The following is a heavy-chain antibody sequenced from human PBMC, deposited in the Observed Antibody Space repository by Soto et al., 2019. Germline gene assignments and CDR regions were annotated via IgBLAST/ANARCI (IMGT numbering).Heavy chain of an antibody. J-gene: IGHJ4*02. CDR2: INAGNGNT. Sequence: ASVKVSCKASGYTFTSYAMHWVRQAPGQRLEWMGWINAGNGNTKYSQKFQGRVTITRDTSASTAYMELSSLRSEDTAVYYCARDLASGYSYEGAFDYWGQGTLVTVSS. V-gene: IGHV1-3*01. D-gene: IGHD5-18*01. CDR3: ARDLASGYSYEGAFDY. CDR1: GYTFTSYA.